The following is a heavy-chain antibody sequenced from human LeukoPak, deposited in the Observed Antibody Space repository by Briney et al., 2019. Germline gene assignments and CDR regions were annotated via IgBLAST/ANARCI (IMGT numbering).Heavy chain of an antibody. Sequence: SETLSLTCAVYGGSFSGYYWSWIRQSPGKGLEWIGEINHSGSTNYNPSLKSRVTIFGDTSKNQFFLKLSSVTAADTAVYYCARARYVNSFYAFDIWGQGTLVTVSS. CDR3: ARARYVNSFYAFDI. CDR2: INHSGST. D-gene: IGHD3-9*01. J-gene: IGHJ3*02. V-gene: IGHV4-34*01. CDR1: GGSFSGYY.